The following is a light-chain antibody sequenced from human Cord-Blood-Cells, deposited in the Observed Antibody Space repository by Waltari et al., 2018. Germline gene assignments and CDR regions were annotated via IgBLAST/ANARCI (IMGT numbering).Light chain of an antibody. CDR2: DVS. J-gene: IGLJ1*01. Sequence: QSALTQPRSVSGSPGQSVTISCTGTSSDVGGFNYVSWYQQPPGKAPNLMIYDVSKRPSGVPDRFSGSKSGNTASLTISGLQAEDEADYYCCSYAGSGYVFGTGTKVTVL. CDR3: CSYAGSGYV. V-gene: IGLV2-11*01. CDR1: SSDVGGFNY.